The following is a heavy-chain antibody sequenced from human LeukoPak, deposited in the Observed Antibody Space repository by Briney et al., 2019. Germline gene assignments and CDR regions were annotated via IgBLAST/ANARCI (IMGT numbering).Heavy chain of an antibody. CDR1: GFTFYNYA. CDR2: MSGNAINT. CDR3: AKHRAYYDDDSGSFQYYFDY. J-gene: IGHJ4*02. Sequence: GGSLRLSCVTSGFTFYNYAMSWVRQAPGKGLEWVSAMSGNAINTYYVGSVKGRFTMSRDNSKNTLYLQMDSLRGEDTALYYCAKHRAYYDDDSGSFQYYFDYWGQGTLVTVSS. V-gene: IGHV3-23*01. D-gene: IGHD3-16*01.